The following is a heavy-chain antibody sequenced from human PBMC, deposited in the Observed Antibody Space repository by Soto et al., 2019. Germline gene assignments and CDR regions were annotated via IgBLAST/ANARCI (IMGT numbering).Heavy chain of an antibody. J-gene: IGHJ3*02. CDR3: AKAGGLADI. CDR1: GFIFDDYG. D-gene: IGHD3-10*01. Sequence: EVQLVESGGGLVQPGRSLRLSCVASGFIFDDYGKFWVRQTPGKGLEWVAGISWNSGRIDYADSVKGRFTISRDNAKNSLYLQMNSLRTEDTALYYCAKAGGLADIWGQGTMVTVS. CDR2: ISWNSGRI. V-gene: IGHV3-9*01.